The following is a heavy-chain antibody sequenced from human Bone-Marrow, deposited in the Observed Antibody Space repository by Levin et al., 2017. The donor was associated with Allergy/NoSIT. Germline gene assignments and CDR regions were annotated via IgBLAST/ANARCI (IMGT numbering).Heavy chain of an antibody. D-gene: IGHD5-18*01. CDR2: IYYSGTT. J-gene: IGHJ5*02. CDR1: GGSISSTSYH. V-gene: IGHV4-39*01. Sequence: GSLRLSCSVSGGSISSTSYHWGWIRQPPGKGLEWIGSIYYSGTTYYNPSLKSRVTISVDTSKNQFSLKLSSVTAADTAVYYCAGHVKIMGYSYGYGWFDPWGQGALVTVSS. CDR3: AGHVKIMGYSYGYGWFDP.